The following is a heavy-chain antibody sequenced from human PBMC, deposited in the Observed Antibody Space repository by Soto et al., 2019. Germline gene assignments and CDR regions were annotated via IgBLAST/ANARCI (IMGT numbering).Heavy chain of an antibody. Sequence: PGGSLRLSCAASGFTFSNACINWVRQAPGKGPEWVGRVKSKNDGGTTDFAAPVKGRFAISRDDSKNMVYLEMNSLQTEDTAIYYCTTDSYITSIIVRFDYWGHGTLVTVSS. CDR1: GFTFSNAC. D-gene: IGHD3-22*01. V-gene: IGHV3-15*07. J-gene: IGHJ4*01. CDR3: TTDSYITSIIVRFDY. CDR2: VKSKNDGGTT.